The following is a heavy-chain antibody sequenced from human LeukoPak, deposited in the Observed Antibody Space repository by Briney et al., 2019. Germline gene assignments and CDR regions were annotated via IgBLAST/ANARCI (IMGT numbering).Heavy chain of an antibody. D-gene: IGHD3-10*01. CDR2: IIPILGIA. J-gene: IGHJ4*02. CDR3: ARDHHFRGPYGETPSTFDY. V-gene: IGHV1-69*04. Sequence: SVKVSSKASGGTFSSYTISWVRQAPGQGLEWMGRIIPILGIANYAQKFQGRVTITADKSTSTAYMELSSLRSEDTAVYYCARDHHFRGPYGETPSTFDYWGQGTLVTVSS. CDR1: GGTFSSYT.